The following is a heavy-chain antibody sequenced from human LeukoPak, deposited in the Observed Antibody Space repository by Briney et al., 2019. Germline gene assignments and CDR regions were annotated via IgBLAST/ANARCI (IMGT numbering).Heavy chain of an antibody. CDR3: ARDAYDSSGYSFDY. Sequence: SETLSLTCTVSGYSISSGYYWGWIRQPPGKGLEWIGSIYHSGSTYYNPSLKSRVTISVDTSKSQFSLKLSSVTAADTAVYYCARDAYDSSGYSFDYWGQGTLVTVSS. J-gene: IGHJ4*02. V-gene: IGHV4-38-2*02. CDR2: IYHSGST. D-gene: IGHD3-22*01. CDR1: GYSISSGYY.